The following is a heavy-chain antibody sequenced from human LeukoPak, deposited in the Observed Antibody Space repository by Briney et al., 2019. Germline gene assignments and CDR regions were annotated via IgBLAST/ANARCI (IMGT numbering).Heavy chain of an antibody. CDR3: ARRYSPNWFDP. CDR2: IYYSGST. V-gene: IGHV4-59*01. CDR1: GGSISSYY. Sequence: PSETLSLTCTVSGGSISSYYWSWIRQPPGKGLEWIGHIYYSGSTNYNPSLKSRVTLSVDTSKNQFSLKLSSVTAADTAVYYCARRYSPNWFDPWGQGTLVTVSS. D-gene: IGHD6-13*01. J-gene: IGHJ5*02.